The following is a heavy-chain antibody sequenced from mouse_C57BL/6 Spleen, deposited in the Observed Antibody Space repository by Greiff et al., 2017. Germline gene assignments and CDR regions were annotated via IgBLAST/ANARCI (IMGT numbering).Heavy chain of an antibody. Sequence: EVQLQESGPGLVKPSQSLSLTCSVTGYSITSGYYWNWIRQFPGNKLEWMGYISYDGSNNYNQSIKNRISFTRDTSQNQFFLKLNSVTTEDTATYCSAREEFAYWGQGTLVTVSA. CDR3: AREEFAY. CDR1: GYSITSGYY. CDR2: ISYDGSN. J-gene: IGHJ3*01. V-gene: IGHV3-6*01.